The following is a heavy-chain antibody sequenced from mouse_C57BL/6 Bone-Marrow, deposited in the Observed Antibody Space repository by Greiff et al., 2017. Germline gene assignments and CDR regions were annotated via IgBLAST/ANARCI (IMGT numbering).Heavy chain of an antibody. CDR3: ARDWAIYYYRYWYFDV. CDR1: GYTFTSYW. J-gene: IGHJ1*03. CDR2: IHPNSGST. Sequence: QVQLQQPGAELVKPGASVKLSCKASGYTFTSYWMHWVKQRPGQGLEWIGMIHPNSGSTNYNEKFKSKATLTVDKSSSTAYMQLSSLTSEDSAVYYCARDWAIYYYRYWYFDVWGTGTTVTVSS. V-gene: IGHV1-64*01. D-gene: IGHD1-1*01.